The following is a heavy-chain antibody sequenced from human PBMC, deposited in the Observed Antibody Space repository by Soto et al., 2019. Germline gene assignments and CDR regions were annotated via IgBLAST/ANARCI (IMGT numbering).Heavy chain of an antibody. J-gene: IGHJ6*02. CDR1: GGTFSSYT. CDR3: ARVGTTVTVGGGGMDV. D-gene: IGHD4-17*01. V-gene: IGHV1-69*02. CDR2: IIPILGIA. Sequence: QVQLVQSGAEVKKPGSSVKVSCKASGGTFSSYTISWVRQAPGQGLEWMGRIIPILGIANYAQKFQGRVTITADKSTSTAYMELSSLRSEDPAVYYCARVGTTVTVGGGGMDVWGQGTTVTVSS.